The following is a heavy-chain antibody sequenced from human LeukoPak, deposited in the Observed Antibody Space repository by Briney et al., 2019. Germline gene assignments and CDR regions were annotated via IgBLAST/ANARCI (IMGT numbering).Heavy chain of an antibody. J-gene: IGHJ6*02. D-gene: IGHD3-3*01. CDR3: AIFGVPGDYYYYGMDV. CDR2: ISGSGGST. CDR1: GFTFSSYA. Sequence: GGSLRLSCAASGFTFSSYAMSWVRQAPGKGLEWASAISGSGGSTYYADSVKGRFTISRDNSKNTLYLQMNSLRAEDTAVYYCAIFGVPGDYYYYGMDVWGQGTTVTVSS. V-gene: IGHV3-23*01.